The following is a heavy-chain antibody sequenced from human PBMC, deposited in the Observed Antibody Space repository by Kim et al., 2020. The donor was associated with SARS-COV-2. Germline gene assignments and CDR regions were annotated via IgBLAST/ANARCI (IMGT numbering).Heavy chain of an antibody. D-gene: IGHD5-18*01. V-gene: IGHV7-4-1*02. Sequence: YAQGFTGRFVFSLDTSVSTAYLQISSLKAEDTAVYYCARGRYSYVPNWFDPWGQGTLVTVSS. CDR3: ARGRYSYVPNWFDP. J-gene: IGHJ5*02.